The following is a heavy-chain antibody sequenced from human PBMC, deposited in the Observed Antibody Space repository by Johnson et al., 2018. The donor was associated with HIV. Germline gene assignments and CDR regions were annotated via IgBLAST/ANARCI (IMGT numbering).Heavy chain of an antibody. V-gene: IGHV3-30*04. CDR3: ASIVVVPAAQDNDAFDI. CDR2: ISYDGSNK. Sequence: QVQLVESGGGVVQPGRSLRLSCAASGFTFSRYAMHWVRQAPGKGLEWVAVISYDGSNKYYADSVKGRFTISRDNSKNTLYLQMNSLRAEDTAVYYCASIVVVPAAQDNDAFDIWGQGTMVTVSS. D-gene: IGHD2-2*01. J-gene: IGHJ3*02. CDR1: GFTFSRYA.